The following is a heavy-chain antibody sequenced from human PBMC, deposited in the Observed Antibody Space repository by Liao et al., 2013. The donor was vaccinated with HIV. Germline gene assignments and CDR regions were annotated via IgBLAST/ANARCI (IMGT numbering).Heavy chain of an antibody. CDR2: ISTSGTT. J-gene: IGHJ4*02. CDR3: ARITEFELLFDS. D-gene: IGHD3-10*01. Sequence: QVQLQESGPGLVKPSQTLSLICTVSGGSISSGNYYWSWIRQPAGKGLEWIGRISTSGTTNYNLSLKSRLTISVDTSKNHFSLKLSSVTAADTAVYYCARITEFELLFDSWGQGTLVTVSS. CDR1: GGSISSGNYY. V-gene: IGHV4-61*02.